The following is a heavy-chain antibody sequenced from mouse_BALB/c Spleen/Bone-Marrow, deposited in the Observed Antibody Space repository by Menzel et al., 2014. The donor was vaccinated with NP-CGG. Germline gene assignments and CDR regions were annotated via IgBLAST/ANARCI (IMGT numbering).Heavy chain of an antibody. Sequence: QVQLKESGPELVKPGASVKISCKASGYAFSISWMNWVKQRPGQGLEWIGRIYPGDGDTNYNGKFKGKATLTADKSSSTAYMQLSSLTSPDSAVYFCARTGPFGYWGQGTLVTVSA. CDR3: ARTGPFGY. J-gene: IGHJ3*01. V-gene: IGHV1-82*01. D-gene: IGHD4-1*01. CDR1: GYAFSISW. CDR2: IYPGDGDT.